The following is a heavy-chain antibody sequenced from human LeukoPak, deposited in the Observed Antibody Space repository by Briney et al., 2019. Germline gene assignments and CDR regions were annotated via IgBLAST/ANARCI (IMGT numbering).Heavy chain of an antibody. CDR1: GFTFSSYW. CDR2: IKQDGSEK. V-gene: IGHV3-7*01. CDR3: ARDGPKFDYYGMDV. J-gene: IGHJ6*02. Sequence: GGSLRLSCAASGFTFSSYWMSWVRQAPGKGLEWVANIKQDGSEKYYVDSVKGRFTISRDSAKNSLYLQMNSLRAEDTAVYYCARDGPKFDYYGMDVWGQGTTVTVSS.